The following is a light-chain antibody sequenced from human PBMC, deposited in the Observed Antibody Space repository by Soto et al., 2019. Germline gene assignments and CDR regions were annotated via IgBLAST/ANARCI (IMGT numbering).Light chain of an antibody. CDR1: QTVSRNY. CDR3: KQYGSSPVT. J-gene: IGKJ5*01. Sequence: EIVLTQSPGTLSLSPGEGATLSCRASQTVSRNYLGWYQQKPGQAPRLLIYDASSRATGIPDRFSGSGSGTDFTLIISRLEPDDFAVYYCKQYGSSPVTFGQGTRLDIK. V-gene: IGKV3-20*01. CDR2: DAS.